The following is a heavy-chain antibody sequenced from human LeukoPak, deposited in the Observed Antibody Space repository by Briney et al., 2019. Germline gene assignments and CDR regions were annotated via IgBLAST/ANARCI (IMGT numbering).Heavy chain of an antibody. Sequence: PSETLSLICAVSGPSISSHYWSWIRQPPGKGLEWIGYTSGSISDNPSLKSRVAVSVDPSQNQVSLSLTSVTAADTAVYYCARVLAIFGPDTTDFYMDVWGKGTTVTVFS. CDR3: ARVLAIFGPDTTDFYMDV. V-gene: IGHV4-59*11. J-gene: IGHJ6*03. D-gene: IGHD3-3*01. CDR1: GPSISSHY. CDR2: TSGSI.